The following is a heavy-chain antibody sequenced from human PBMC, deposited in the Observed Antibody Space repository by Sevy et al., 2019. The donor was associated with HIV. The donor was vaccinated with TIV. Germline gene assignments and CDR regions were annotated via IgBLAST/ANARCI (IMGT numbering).Heavy chain of an antibody. CDR2: VSHSGNT. D-gene: IGHD2-2*01. CDR1: GDSINTYY. CDR3: ARLRWDLVVVPGATPGCYFDY. J-gene: IGHJ4*02. V-gene: IGHV4-59*08. Sequence: SENLSLTCTVSGDSINTYYWSWIRQPPGKGLEWIGYVSHSGNTNYNPSLKTRVSMSLDTSRNQFSLKVKSVTAADTAVYYCARLRWDLVVVPGATPGCYFDYWGQGTLVIVSS.